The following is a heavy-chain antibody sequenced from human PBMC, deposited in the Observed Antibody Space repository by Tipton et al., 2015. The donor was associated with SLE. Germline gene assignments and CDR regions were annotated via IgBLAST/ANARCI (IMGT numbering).Heavy chain of an antibody. V-gene: IGHV1-69*01. CDR1: GGTFSSYA. D-gene: IGHD6-6*01. CDR3: ARAPCEQLAPRYYYMDV. CDR2: IIPIFGTA. J-gene: IGHJ6*03. Sequence: QVQLVQSGAEVKKPGSSVKVSCKASGGTFSSYAISWVRQAPGQGLEWMGGIIPIFGTANYAQKFQGRVTITTDESTSTAYMELSSLRSEDTAVYYCARAPCEQLAPRYYYMDVWGKGTTVTASS.